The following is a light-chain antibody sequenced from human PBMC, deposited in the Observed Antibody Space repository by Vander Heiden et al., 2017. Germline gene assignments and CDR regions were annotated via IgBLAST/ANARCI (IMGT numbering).Light chain of an antibody. Sequence: DIYTTLSPSSLSAFVGDRVTITCQARQDISNYVNWYQQKPGKAPKLLIYDASNLETGVPSRFSGSGSGTDFTFTISSLQPEDIATYYCQKYDNLPITFGQGTRLEIK. J-gene: IGKJ5*01. CDR1: QDISNY. V-gene: IGKV1-33*01. CDR2: DAS. CDR3: QKYDNLPIT.